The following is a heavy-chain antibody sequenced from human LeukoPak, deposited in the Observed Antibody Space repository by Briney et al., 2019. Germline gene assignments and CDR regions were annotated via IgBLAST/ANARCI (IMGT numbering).Heavy chain of an antibody. Sequence: GGSLRLSCAASGFTFSSYSMNWVRQAPGKGLEWVSYISSSSSTIYYADSVKGRFTISRDNAKNSLYLQMNSLRAEDTAVYYCAKTAAAAGTWYYYYYMDVWGKGTTVTVSS. CDR2: ISSSSSTI. D-gene: IGHD6-13*01. CDR3: AKTAAAAGTWYYYYYMDV. CDR1: GFTFSSYS. J-gene: IGHJ6*03. V-gene: IGHV3-48*04.